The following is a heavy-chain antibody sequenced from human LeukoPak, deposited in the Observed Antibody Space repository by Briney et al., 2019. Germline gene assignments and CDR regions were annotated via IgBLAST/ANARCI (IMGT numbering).Heavy chain of an antibody. V-gene: IGHV3-33*01. CDR2: IWYDGSNK. CDR1: GFTFSSYG. D-gene: IGHD1-26*01. J-gene: IGHJ4*02. Sequence: PGGSLRLSCVASGFTFSSYGMHWVRQAPGKGLEWVAVIWYDGSNKYYADSVKGRFTISRDNSKNTLYLQMNSLRAEDTAVYYCASGGATNPFDYWGQGTLVTVSS. CDR3: ASGGATNPFDY.